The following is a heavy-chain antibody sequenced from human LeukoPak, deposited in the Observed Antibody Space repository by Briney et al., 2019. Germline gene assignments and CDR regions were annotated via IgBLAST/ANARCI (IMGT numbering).Heavy chain of an antibody. CDR3: ARGTYYDFWSGYHVGWFDP. CDR2: ISSSGSTI. Sequence: GSLRLSCAASGFTFSSYAMSWVRQAPGKGLEWVSYISSSGSTIYYADSVKGRFTISGDNAKNSLYLQMNSLRAEDTAVYYCARGTYYDFWSGYHVGWFDPWGQGTLVTVSS. V-gene: IGHV3-48*04. CDR1: GFTFSSYA. D-gene: IGHD3-3*01. J-gene: IGHJ5*02.